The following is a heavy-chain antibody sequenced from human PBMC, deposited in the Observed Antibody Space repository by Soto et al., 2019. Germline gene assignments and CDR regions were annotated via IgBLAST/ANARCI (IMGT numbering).Heavy chain of an antibody. CDR3: ARGRYREWLVFDY. V-gene: IGHV4-34*01. Sequence: PSETLSLTCAVYGGSFSGYYWSWIRQPPGKGLEWIGEINHSGSTNYNPSLKSRVTISVDTSKNQFSLKLSSVTAADTAVYYCARGRYREWLVFDYWGQGTLVTVSS. J-gene: IGHJ4*02. D-gene: IGHD6-19*01. CDR2: INHSGST. CDR1: GGSFSGYY.